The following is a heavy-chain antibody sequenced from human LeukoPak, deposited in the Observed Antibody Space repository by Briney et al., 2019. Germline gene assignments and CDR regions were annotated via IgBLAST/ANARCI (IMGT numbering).Heavy chain of an antibody. CDR2: ISWNSRSI. D-gene: IGHD3-10*01. V-gene: IGHV3-9*01. J-gene: IGHJ6*02. Sequence: SLRLSCAASGFNFDDYVMHWVRPAPGKGLGLVSGISWNSRSIGYADSVKGRFTISRDNAKNSLYLQMNSLRAEDTDLYDCAKDLRCGELLYGMDVWGQGTTVTVSS. CDR3: AKDLRCGELLYGMDV. CDR1: GFNFDDYV.